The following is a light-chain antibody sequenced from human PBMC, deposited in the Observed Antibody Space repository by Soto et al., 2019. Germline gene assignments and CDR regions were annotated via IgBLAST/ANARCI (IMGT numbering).Light chain of an antibody. Sequence: DIQMTQSPSTLPASVGDRVTITCRASQTISNWLAWYQQKPGKVPKLLIYKASSLESGVPSRFSGSGSATEFTLTISSLQPDDFATYYCQHYNLYWTFGQGTKVEIK. V-gene: IGKV1-5*03. CDR1: QTISNW. J-gene: IGKJ1*01. CDR3: QHYNLYWT. CDR2: KAS.